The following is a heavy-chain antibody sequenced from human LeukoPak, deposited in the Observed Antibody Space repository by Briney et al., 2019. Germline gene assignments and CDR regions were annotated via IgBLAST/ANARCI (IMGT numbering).Heavy chain of an antibody. CDR2: ISSSGSTI. Sequence: GGSLRLSCAASGFTFSDYYMSWIRQAPGKGLEWVSYISSSGSTIYYADSVKGRFTISRDNSKNTLYLQMNSLRAEDTAVYYCAKDDYGDYVSPDAFDIWGQGTMVTVSS. V-gene: IGHV3-11*01. CDR3: AKDDYGDYVSPDAFDI. CDR1: GFTFSDYY. D-gene: IGHD4-17*01. J-gene: IGHJ3*02.